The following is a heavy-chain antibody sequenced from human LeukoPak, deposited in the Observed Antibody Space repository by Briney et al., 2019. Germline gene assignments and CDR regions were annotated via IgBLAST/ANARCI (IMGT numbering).Heavy chain of an antibody. CDR1: GGSINNNDCY. CDR2: IYYSGST. D-gene: IGHD2-2*01. Sequence: SPTLSLTCTVSGGSINNNDCYWSWIRQSSGKGLEWIGYIYYSGSTYYNPSLKSRVTISVDTSKNQFSLKLRSVTAADTAVYYCARDGPSSIHYYYYGMDVWGQGTTVTVSS. J-gene: IGHJ6*02. V-gene: IGHV4-30-4*01. CDR3: ARDGPSSIHYYYYGMDV.